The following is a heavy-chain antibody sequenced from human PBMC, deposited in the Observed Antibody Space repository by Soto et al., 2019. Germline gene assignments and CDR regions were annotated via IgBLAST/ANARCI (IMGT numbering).Heavy chain of an antibody. CDR1: GYTFTSYA. J-gene: IGHJ4*02. V-gene: IGHV1-3*01. D-gene: IGHD3-16*02. CDR3: ARLGDYIWGSYRYTLFDY. CDR2: INAGNGNT. Sequence: ASVKVSCKASGYTFTSYAMHWVRQAPGQRLEWMGWINAGNGNTKYSQKFQGRVTITRDTSASTAYMELSSLRSEDTAVYYCARLGDYIWGSYRYTLFDYWGQGTLVTVSS.